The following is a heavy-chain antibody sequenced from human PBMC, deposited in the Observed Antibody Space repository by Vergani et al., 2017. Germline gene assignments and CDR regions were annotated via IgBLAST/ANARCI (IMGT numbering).Heavy chain of an antibody. Sequence: EVQLLESGGDLVQPGGSLRLSCAASGFTFNHYAMNWVRQAPGKGLEWVSGISGSGGSTYYAGSVKGRFTISRDSSKNTLYLQSNSLSDGDTAVYYCAKAKPRNSGYDYLYYYHAMDVWGQGTTVTVSS. J-gene: IGHJ6*02. CDR2: ISGSGGST. V-gene: IGHV3-23*01. CDR3: AKAKPRNSGYDYLYYYHAMDV. D-gene: IGHD5-12*01. CDR1: GFTFNHYA.